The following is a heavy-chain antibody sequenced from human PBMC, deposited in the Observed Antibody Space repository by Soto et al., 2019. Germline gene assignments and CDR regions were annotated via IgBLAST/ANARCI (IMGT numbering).Heavy chain of an antibody. V-gene: IGHV4-31*03. J-gene: IGHJ4*02. CDR1: GGSIISGAYY. CDR2: IYYSGST. D-gene: IGHD2-15*01. CDR3: AREVSVVVAASNEYYFDY. Sequence: QVQLQESGPGLVKPSQTLSLTFTVSGGSIISGAYYWSWIRQRPGNGLVWIGYIYYSGSTHYNPSLKIRLSISVDTSKNQFSLNLSSVTAADTAVYYCAREVSVVVAASNEYYFDYWGQGTLVTVSS.